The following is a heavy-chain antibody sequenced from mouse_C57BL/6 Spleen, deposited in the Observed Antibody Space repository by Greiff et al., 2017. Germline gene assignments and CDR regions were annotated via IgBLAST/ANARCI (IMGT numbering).Heavy chain of an antibody. CDR3: ARKDSSGPAWFAY. J-gene: IGHJ3*01. CDR2: IDPSDSYT. Sequence: QVQLKQPGAELVRPGTSVKLSCKASGYTFTSYWMHWVKQRPGQGLEWIGVIDPSDSYTNYNQKFKGKATLTVDTSSSTAYMQLSSLTSEDSAVYYCARKDSSGPAWFAYWGQGTLVTVSA. CDR1: GYTFTSYW. V-gene: IGHV1-59*01. D-gene: IGHD3-2*02.